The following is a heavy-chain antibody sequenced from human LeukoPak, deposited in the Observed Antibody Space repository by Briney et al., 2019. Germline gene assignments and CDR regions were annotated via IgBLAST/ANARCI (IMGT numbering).Heavy chain of an antibody. CDR1: GYAFTSYA. V-gene: IGHV7-4-1*02. CDR2: INTNTGNP. D-gene: IGHD3-22*01. CDR3: FLISDEAVVESWFDP. J-gene: IGHJ5*02. Sequence: GASVKVSCKASGYAFTSYAMNWVRQAPGQGLEWMGWINTNTGNPTYAQGFTGRFVFSLDTSVSTAYLQISSLKAEDTAVYYCFLISDEAVVESWFDPWGQGTLVTVSS.